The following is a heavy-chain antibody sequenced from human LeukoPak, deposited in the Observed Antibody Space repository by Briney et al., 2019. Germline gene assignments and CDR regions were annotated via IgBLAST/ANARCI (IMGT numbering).Heavy chain of an antibody. V-gene: IGHV3-23*01. CDR1: GFTFDDYA. CDR3: AKDLCSGGSCYSGWDY. CDR2: ISGSGGST. D-gene: IGHD2-15*01. Sequence: GGSLRLSCAASGFTFDDYAMHWVRQAPGKGLEWVSAISGSGGSTYYADSVKGRFTISRDNSKNTLYLQMNSLRAEDTAVYYCAKDLCSGGSCYSGWDYWGQGTLVIVSS. J-gene: IGHJ4*02.